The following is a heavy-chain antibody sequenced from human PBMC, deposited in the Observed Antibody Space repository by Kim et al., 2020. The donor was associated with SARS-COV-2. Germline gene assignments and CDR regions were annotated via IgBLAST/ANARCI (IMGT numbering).Heavy chain of an antibody. Sequence: GGSLRLSCEASGFTFSSYWMNWVRQGPGKGLVWVSRIKSDGSDTHYADSVKGRFTISRDNAMNTLHLQLNSLGVEDTAIYYCARGSFQQGFDPWGQGTQSPSPQ. CDR3: ARGSFQQGFDP. V-gene: IGHV3-74*01. D-gene: IGHD6-13*01. J-gene: IGHJ5*02. CDR1: GFTFSSYW. CDR2: IKSDGSDT.